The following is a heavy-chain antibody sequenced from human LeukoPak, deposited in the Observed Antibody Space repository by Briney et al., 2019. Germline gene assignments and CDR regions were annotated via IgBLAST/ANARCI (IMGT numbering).Heavy chain of an antibody. V-gene: IGHV4-34*01. CDR1: GGSCDDYY. Sequence: SETLPLTCAVYGGSCDDYYCSWIRQPPGKGLEWIGEIHPSGIFYYNSSLVSRVTISIDTSKTQFSLRLTSVTAADTAFYYCARGRDRSKSGDLWGQGSLVPVSS. D-gene: IGHD5-24*01. CDR3: ARGRDRSKSGDL. J-gene: IGHJ5*02. CDR2: IHPSGIF.